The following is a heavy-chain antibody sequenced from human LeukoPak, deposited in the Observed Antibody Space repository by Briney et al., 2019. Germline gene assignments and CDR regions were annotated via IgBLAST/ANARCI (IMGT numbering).Heavy chain of an antibody. J-gene: IGHJ4*02. D-gene: IGHD6-13*01. Sequence: GGSLGLSCAASGFTFSSYAMHWVRQAPGKGLEWVAVISYDGSNKYYADSVKGRFTISRDNSKNTLYLQMNSLRAEDTAVYYCARDIPGIAAAGNLGYWGQGTLVTVSS. V-gene: IGHV3-30*04. CDR2: ISYDGSNK. CDR1: GFTFSSYA. CDR3: ARDIPGIAAAGNLGY.